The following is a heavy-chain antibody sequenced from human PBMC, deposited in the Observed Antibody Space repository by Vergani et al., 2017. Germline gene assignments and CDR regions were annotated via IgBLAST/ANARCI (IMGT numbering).Heavy chain of an antibody. V-gene: IGHV1-18*01. CDR2: ISAYNGNT. J-gene: IGHJ6*02. CDR3: ARARFLEWLLYPGGYYYGMDV. Sequence: QVQLVQSGAEVKKPGASVKVSCKASGYTFTSYGISWVRQAPGQGLEWMGWISAYNGNTNYAQKLQGRVTMTTDTSTSTAYMELRSLGSDDTAVYYCARARFLEWLLYPGGYYYGMDVWGQGTTVTVSS. D-gene: IGHD3-3*01. CDR1: GYTFTSYG.